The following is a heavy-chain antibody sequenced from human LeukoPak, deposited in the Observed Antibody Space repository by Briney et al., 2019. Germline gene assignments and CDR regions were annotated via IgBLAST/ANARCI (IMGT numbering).Heavy chain of an antibody. V-gene: IGHV3-21*01. J-gene: IGHJ4*02. D-gene: IGHD2-21*02. Sequence: KTGGSLRLSCAASGFSFSSYTMNWVRQAPGKGLEWVSIISSSSSYIYYADSVKGRFTISRDNAKNALYLQMNSLRAEDTAVYYCARGGCCGGDCYASWGQGTLVTVSS. CDR3: ARGGCCGGDCYAS. CDR2: ISSSSSYI. CDR1: GFSFSSYT.